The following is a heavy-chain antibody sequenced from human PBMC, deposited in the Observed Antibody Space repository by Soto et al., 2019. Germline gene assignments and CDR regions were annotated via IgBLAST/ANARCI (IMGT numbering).Heavy chain of an antibody. Sequence: GESLKISCQASGYSFTTYWISWVRQMPGKGLECMGRIDPTDSYTDYSPSFQGQVTISADKSISTAYLQWSSLKASDSAIYFCASHTNSWYYFDHWGQGTVVTVSS. D-gene: IGHD6-13*01. J-gene: IGHJ4*02. CDR3: ASHTNSWYYFDH. V-gene: IGHV5-10-1*04. CDR2: IDPTDSYT. CDR1: GYSFTTYW.